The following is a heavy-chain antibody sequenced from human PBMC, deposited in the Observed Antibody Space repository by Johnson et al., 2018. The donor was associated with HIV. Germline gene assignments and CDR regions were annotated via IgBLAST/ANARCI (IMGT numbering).Heavy chain of an antibody. CDR2: IRYDGSNK. V-gene: IGHV3-30*02. CDR1: GFTFSNAW. Sequence: VQLLESGGGLVKPGGSLRLSCAASGFTFSNAWMSWVRQAPGKGLEWVAFIRYDGSNKYYADSVKGRFTISRDNSKNTLYLQMNSLRAEDTAVYYCAKKQWPEDDAFDIWGQGTMVTVSS. CDR3: AKKQWPEDDAFDI. D-gene: IGHD6-19*01. J-gene: IGHJ3*02.